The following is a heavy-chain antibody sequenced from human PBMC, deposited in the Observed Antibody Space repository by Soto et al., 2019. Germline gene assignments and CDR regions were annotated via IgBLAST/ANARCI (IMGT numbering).Heavy chain of an antibody. CDR1: GYTFTRYT. V-gene: IGHV1-3*01. CDR3: ARGIAPGQLDP. D-gene: IGHD2-15*01. Sequence: ASVKVSCKASGYTFTRYTMNWVRQAPGQRLEWMGWINPDNGNTKSSQKFQDRVIITRDTSASTAYMDLSSLRSEDTAVYYCARGIAPGQLDPPGQGTLVTRSS. CDR2: INPDNGNT. J-gene: IGHJ5*02.